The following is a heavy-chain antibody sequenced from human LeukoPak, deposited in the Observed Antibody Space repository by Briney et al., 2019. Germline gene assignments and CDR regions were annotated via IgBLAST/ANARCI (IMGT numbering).Heavy chain of an antibody. J-gene: IGHJ4*02. D-gene: IGHD1-1*01. CDR1: EFTFDNYA. CDR2: ISGSGYYS. Sequence: GGSLRLSCAASEFTFDNYAMSWVRQAPGKGLEWVSVISGSGYYSYYADSVKGRFTVSRDNSKNTLYLQMNSLRAEDTAVYYCAKKRDLEPTTTALNFDYWGQGTLVTVSS. V-gene: IGHV3-23*01. CDR3: AKKRDLEPTTTALNFDY.